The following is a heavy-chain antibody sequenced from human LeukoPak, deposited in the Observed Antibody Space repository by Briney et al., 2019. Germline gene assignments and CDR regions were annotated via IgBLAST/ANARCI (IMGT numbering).Heavy chain of an antibody. Sequence: SETLSLTCAVSGGSIETYYWSWIRQSAGTGLEWIGRFYSSVSTTYNPSLKSRVTMSVDTSNNLFFLNLTSVTAADTAVYFCVREKLYTSSWGFQHWGQGTLVSVSS. J-gene: IGHJ1*01. CDR1: GGSIETYY. CDR2: FYSSVST. V-gene: IGHV4-4*07. CDR3: VREKLYTSSWGFQH. D-gene: IGHD6-13*01.